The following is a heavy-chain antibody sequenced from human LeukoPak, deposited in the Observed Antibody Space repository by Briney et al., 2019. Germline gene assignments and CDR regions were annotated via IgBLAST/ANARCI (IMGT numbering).Heavy chain of an antibody. Sequence: PSETLSLTCTVSGGSISSYYWSWIRQPPGKGLQWIGYVYYSGSTNYSPSLKSRATISVDTSKNQFSLKLSSVTAADTAVYYCARDRYNWNSGHAFDIWGQGTMVTVSS. CDR2: VYYSGST. V-gene: IGHV4-59*01. CDR1: GGSISSYY. D-gene: IGHD1-1*01. J-gene: IGHJ3*02. CDR3: ARDRYNWNSGHAFDI.